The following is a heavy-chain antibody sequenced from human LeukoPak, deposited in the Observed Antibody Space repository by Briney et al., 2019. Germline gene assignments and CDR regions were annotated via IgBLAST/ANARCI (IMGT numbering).Heavy chain of an antibody. CDR3: AKVALNHYVWGSDRSPLGY. D-gene: IGHD3-16*02. CDR2: ISYSGGST. V-gene: IGHV3-23*01. CDR1: GFTFSNYA. Sequence: GGSLRLSCAASGFTFSNYAMNWVRQAPGTGLELVSGISYSGGSTYYADSVKGRFTISRDNSKNTLFLQVNSLRAEDTAIYYCAKVALNHYVWGSDRSPLGYWGQGTLVTVSS. J-gene: IGHJ4*02.